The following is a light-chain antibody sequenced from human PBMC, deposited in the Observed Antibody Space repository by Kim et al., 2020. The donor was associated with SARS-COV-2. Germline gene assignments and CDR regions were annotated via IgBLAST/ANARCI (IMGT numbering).Light chain of an antibody. Sequence: ELTQPPSASGTPGQRVTISCSGSSSNIGSNTVNWYQQLPGTAPKLLIYSNNQRPSGVPDRFSGSKSGTSASLAISGLQSEDEADYYCAAWDDSRNAWV. CDR2: SNN. CDR3: AAWDDSRNAWV. V-gene: IGLV1-44*01. J-gene: IGLJ3*02. CDR1: SSNIGSNT.